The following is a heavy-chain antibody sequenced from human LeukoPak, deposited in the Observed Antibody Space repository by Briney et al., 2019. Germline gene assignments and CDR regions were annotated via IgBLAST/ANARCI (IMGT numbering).Heavy chain of an antibody. CDR3: TAYYYGSGSNYNDY. Sequence: GGSLRLSCAASGFTFSNAWMSCVRQAPGKGLEWVCRIKNKADGGTTDYAAPVKGRFTISRDDSKNTLYLQMNSLKTEDTALYYCTAYYYGSGSNYNDYWGQGTLVTVSS. CDR1: GFTFSNAW. D-gene: IGHD3-10*01. CDR2: IKNKADGGTT. J-gene: IGHJ4*02. V-gene: IGHV3-15*01.